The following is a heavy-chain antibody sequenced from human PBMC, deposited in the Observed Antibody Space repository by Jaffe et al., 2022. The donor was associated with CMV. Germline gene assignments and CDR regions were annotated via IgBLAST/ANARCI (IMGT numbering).Heavy chain of an antibody. J-gene: IGHJ5*02. V-gene: IGHV3-23*01. Sequence: EVQLLESGGGLVQPGGSLRLSCAASGFTFSSYAMSWVRQAPGKGLEWVSAISGSGGSTYYADSVKGRFTISRDNSKNTLYLQMNSLRAEDTAVYYCAKDDLKRGYYDILTGYSAPWGQGTLVTVSS. CDR1: GFTFSSYA. D-gene: IGHD3-9*01. CDR2: ISGSGGST. CDR3: AKDDLKRGYYDILTGYSAP.